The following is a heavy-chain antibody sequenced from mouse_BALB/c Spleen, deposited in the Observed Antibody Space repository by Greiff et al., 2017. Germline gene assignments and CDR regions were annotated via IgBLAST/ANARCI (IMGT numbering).Heavy chain of an antibody. CDR1: GFSLTSYG. V-gene: IGHV2-9*02. Sequence: VQLVESGPGLVAPSQSLSITCTVSGFSLTSYGVHWVRQPPGKGLEWLGVIWAGGSTNYNSALMSRLSISKDNSKSQVFLKMNSLQTDDTARYYCARVLLGEGMDYWGQGTSVTVSA. J-gene: IGHJ4*01. CDR2: IWAGGST. D-gene: IGHD2-10*01. CDR3: ARVLLGEGMDY.